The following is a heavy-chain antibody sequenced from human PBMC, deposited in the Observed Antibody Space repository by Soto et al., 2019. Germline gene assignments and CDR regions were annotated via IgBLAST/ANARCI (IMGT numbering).Heavy chain of an antibody. CDR3: VTQGPYGDKVDH. J-gene: IGHJ4*02. V-gene: IGHV4-39*01. D-gene: IGHD4-17*01. Sequence: QLQLQESGPGLVKPSETLSLTCTVSGGSITSGGYYWGWIRQPPGMGLEWIGSIYYTVNTYFNPSIQSRVTISVETSTNQSSLNLAAVTGAVTAVFSAVTQGPYGDKVDHWGQGNRVDVSS. CDR1: GGSITSGGYY. CDR2: IYYTVNT.